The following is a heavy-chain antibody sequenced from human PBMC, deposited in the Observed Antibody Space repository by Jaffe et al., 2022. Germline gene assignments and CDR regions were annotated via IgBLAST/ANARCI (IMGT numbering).Heavy chain of an antibody. Sequence: QVQLQQWGAGLLKPSETLSLTCAVYGGSFSGYYWSWIRQPPGKGLEWIGEINHSGSTNYNPSLKSRVTISVDTSKNQFSLKLSSVTAADTAVYYCARGRGRSNWRAVDYWGQGTLVTVSS. CDR3: ARGRGRSNWRAVDY. D-gene: IGHD1-1*01. V-gene: IGHV4-34*01. CDR2: INHSGST. J-gene: IGHJ4*02. CDR1: GGSFSGYY.